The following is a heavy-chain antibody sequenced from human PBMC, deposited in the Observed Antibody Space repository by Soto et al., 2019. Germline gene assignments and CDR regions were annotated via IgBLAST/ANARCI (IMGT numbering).Heavy chain of an antibody. Sequence: QVQLQESGPGLVKPSETLSLTCTVSGGSISSYYWSWIRQPPGKGLEWIGYIYYSGSTNYNPSLKSRVTISVDTSKNQFSLKLSSVTAADTAVYYCARYSYGYPRYFQHWGQGTLDTVSS. CDR3: ARYSYGYPRYFQH. D-gene: IGHD5-18*01. CDR1: GGSISSYY. V-gene: IGHV4-59*01. J-gene: IGHJ1*01. CDR2: IYYSGST.